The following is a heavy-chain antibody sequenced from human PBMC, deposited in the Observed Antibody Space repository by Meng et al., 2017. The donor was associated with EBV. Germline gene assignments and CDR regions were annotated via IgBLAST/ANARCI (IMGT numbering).Heavy chain of an antibody. CDR1: GGTFSSYA. V-gene: IGHV1-69*06. Sequence: QGLLGQSGAGVKRPGSSVKVSCKASGGTFSSYAISWVRQAPGQGLEWMGGIIPIFGTANYAQKFQGRVTITADKSTSTAYMELSSLRSEDTAVYYCARAEIAAAGRLDYWGQGTLVTVSS. CDR3: ARAEIAAAGRLDY. J-gene: IGHJ4*02. D-gene: IGHD6-13*01. CDR2: IIPIFGTA.